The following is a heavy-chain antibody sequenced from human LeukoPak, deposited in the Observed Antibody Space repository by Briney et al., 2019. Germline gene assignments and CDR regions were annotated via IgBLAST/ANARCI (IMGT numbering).Heavy chain of an antibody. V-gene: IGHV3-23*01. J-gene: IGHJ4*02. CDR2: ISGSGGST. CDR3: AKGGIVVVMIDY. D-gene: IGHD3-22*01. Sequence: GGSLRLSCAASGFTFSSYAMSWVRQAPGKGLEWVSAISGSGGSTYYADSVKGRFTISRGNSKNTLYLQMNSLRAEDTAVYYCAKGGIVVVMIDYWGQGTLVTVSS. CDR1: GFTFSSYA.